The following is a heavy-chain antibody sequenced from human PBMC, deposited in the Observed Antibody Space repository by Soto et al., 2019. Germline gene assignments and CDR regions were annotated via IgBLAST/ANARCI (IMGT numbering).Heavy chain of an antibody. V-gene: IGHV3-30-3*01. J-gene: IGHJ6*02. CDR2: ISYDGSNK. D-gene: IGHD2-8*01. CDR1: GFTFSSYA. Sequence: PGGSLRISCAASGFTFSSYAMHGVRQAPGKGLEWVAVISYDGSNKYYADSVKGRFTISRDNSKNTLYLQMNSLRAEDTAVYYCARELLMVYVNYGMDVWGQGTTVTVSS. CDR3: ARELLMVYVNYGMDV.